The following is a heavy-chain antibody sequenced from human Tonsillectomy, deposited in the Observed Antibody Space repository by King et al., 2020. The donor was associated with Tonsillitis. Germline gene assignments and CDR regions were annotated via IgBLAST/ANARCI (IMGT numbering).Heavy chain of an antibody. Sequence: QLQESGSGLVKPSQTLSLTCAVSGGSISSGDYSWNWIRQPPGQGLEWIGYIYHSGSTFYNPSLKSRVTISLDRSKNQFSLKLNSVTAAGTAVYYCAREVLGYCSGGSCSGWFDPWGQGTLVTVSS. CDR1: GGSISSGDYS. J-gene: IGHJ5*02. CDR3: AREVLGYCSGGSCSGWFDP. CDR2: IYHSGST. V-gene: IGHV4-30-2*01. D-gene: IGHD2-15*01.